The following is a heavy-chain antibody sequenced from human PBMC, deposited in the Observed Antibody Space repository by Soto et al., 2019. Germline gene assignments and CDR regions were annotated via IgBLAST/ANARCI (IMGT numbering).Heavy chain of an antibody. V-gene: IGHV3-23*01. CDR2: VGGDASDT. Sequence: EVQLLESGGGLVQPGGSLEVSCRASGFNFGNYAMSWVRQAPGKGPEWVSSVGGDASDTHYADSVRGRFTNSRDNSKNPLYLHMHRLSAEDTAIYFCAKEFIPRNSIYDPFDIWGQGTTVSVSS. J-gene: IGHJ3*02. CDR1: GFNFGNYA. CDR3: AKEFIPRNSIYDPFDI. D-gene: IGHD2-21*01.